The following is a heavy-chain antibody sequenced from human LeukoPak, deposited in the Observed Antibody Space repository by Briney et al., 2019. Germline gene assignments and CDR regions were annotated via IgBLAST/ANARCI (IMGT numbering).Heavy chain of an antibody. Sequence: GESLKISCQGSGYNFTTYWIGWVRQVPGKGLEWMGIVYPGDFDTRYSPSFQGQVTISVDNSIRTAHLQWSSLKASDTAMYYCARLPARVSGGSRYYYYYGMDVWGQGTTVTVSS. CDR3: ARLPARVSGGSRYYYYYGMDV. V-gene: IGHV5-51*01. CDR2: VYPGDFDT. J-gene: IGHJ6*02. CDR1: GYNFTTYW. D-gene: IGHD3-10*01.